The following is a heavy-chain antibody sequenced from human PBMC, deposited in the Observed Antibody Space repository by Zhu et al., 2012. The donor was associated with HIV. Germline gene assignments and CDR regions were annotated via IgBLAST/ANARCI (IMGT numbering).Heavy chain of an antibody. Sequence: QVRLQQWGAGLLKPSETLSLTCAVYGGSFRGYYWSWIRQSPEKGLEWIGEIEHGGSTDYTPSLKSRVTISVDRSKNQFSLKVTSVSAADTAVYYCARHSRYDTVTGWGHFDFWGQGTLVTVSS. J-gene: IGHJ4*02. D-gene: IGHD3-9*01. CDR2: IEHGGST. CDR3: ARHSRYDTVTGWGHFDF. CDR1: GGSFRGYY. V-gene: IGHV4-34*01.